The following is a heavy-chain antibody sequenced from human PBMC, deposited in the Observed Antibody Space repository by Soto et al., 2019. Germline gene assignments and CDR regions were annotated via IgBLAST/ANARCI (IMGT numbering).Heavy chain of an antibody. CDR1: GGTFSSYA. J-gene: IGHJ3*02. CDR2: IIPIFGTA. V-gene: IGHV1-69*01. CDR3: VDVHTTERYVDPASGAFDI. D-gene: IGHD4-4*01. Sequence: QVPLVQSGAEVKKPGSSVKVSCKASGGTFSSYAISWVRQAPGQGLEWMGGIIPIFGTANYAQKFQGRVTITADESTSTAYMELSSLRSEDTAVYYCVDVHTTERYVDPASGAFDIWGQGTMVTVSS.